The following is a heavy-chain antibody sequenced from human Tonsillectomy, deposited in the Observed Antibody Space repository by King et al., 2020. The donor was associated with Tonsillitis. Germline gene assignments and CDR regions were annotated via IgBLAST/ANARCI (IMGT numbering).Heavy chain of an antibody. CDR1: GGTFSSYA. D-gene: IGHD3-3*01. Sequence: QLVQSGAEVKKPGSSVKVSCKASGGTFSSYAISWVRQAPGQGLEWMGGIIPIFGTANYAQKFQGRVTITADESTSTAYMELSSLRSEDTAVYYCARLAGRVTIFGVVIIGLDYWGQGTLVTVSS. CDR2: IIPIFGTA. V-gene: IGHV1-69*01. CDR3: ARLAGRVTIFGVVIIGLDY. J-gene: IGHJ4*02.